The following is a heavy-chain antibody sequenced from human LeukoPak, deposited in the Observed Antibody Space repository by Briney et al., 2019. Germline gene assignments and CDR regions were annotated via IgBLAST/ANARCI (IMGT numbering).Heavy chain of an antibody. J-gene: IGHJ5*02. CDR3: VRGIEIVVVPAAPFDP. CDR2: IDPNSGGT. Sequence: APVKVSCKASGYTVTGYYMHWVRQAPGQGLEWMGWIDPNSGGTNYAQKFQGRVTMTRDTSISTAYMELSRLRSDDTAVYCCVRGIEIVVVPAAPFDPWGQGTLVTVSS. D-gene: IGHD2-2*01. V-gene: IGHV1-2*02. CDR1: GYTVTGYY.